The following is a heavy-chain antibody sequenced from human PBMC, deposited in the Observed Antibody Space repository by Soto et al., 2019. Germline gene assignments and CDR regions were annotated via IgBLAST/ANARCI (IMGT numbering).Heavy chain of an antibody. CDR2: IYYSGST. V-gene: IGHV4-30-4*01. CDR1: GGSISSGDYY. CDR3: ASSPYYDILTGQIPYFDY. Sequence: QVQLQESGPGLVKPSQTLSLTCTVSGGSISSGDYYWSWIRQPPGKGLEWIGYIYYSGSTYYNPSLKSRVTITVDTSENQCSRKLSSVTAADTAVYYCASSPYYDILTGQIPYFDYWGQGTLVTVSS. D-gene: IGHD3-9*01. J-gene: IGHJ4*02.